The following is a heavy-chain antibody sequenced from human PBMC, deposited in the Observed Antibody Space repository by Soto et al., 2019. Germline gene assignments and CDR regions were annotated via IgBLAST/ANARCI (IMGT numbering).Heavy chain of an antibody. CDR3: AKDLGLRGYYFDY. CDR2: ISWNSGSI. CDR1: GFTFDDYA. Sequence: DVQLVESGGGLVQPGRSLRLSCAASGFTFDDYAMHWVRQAPGKGLEWVSGISWNSGSIGYADSVKGRFTISRDNAKNSLYLQMNSLRAEDTALYYCAKDLGLRGYYFDYWGQGTLVTVSS. V-gene: IGHV3-9*01. J-gene: IGHJ4*02.